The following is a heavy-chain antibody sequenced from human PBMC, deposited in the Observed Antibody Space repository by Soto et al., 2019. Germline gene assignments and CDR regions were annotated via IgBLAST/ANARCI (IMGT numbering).Heavy chain of an antibody. V-gene: IGHV3-74*01. Sequence: GGSLRLSCVASGFTFSTYWMHWVRQTPGEGLVWVSHTDSDGTFTTYADSVKGRFTISRDNAKSTLYLQMNSLRAEDTGVYYCARDRVESGYPEYFQHWGQGTLVTVSS. D-gene: IGHD3-22*01. CDR2: TDSDGTFT. CDR3: ARDRVESGYPEYFQH. CDR1: GFTFSTYW. J-gene: IGHJ1*01.